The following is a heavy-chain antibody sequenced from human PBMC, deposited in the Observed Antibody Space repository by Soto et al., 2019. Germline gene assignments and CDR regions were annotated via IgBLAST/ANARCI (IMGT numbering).Heavy chain of an antibody. CDR1: GGTLSSYA. J-gene: IGHJ4*02. CDR2: IIPIFGTA. D-gene: IGHD6-13*01. Sequence: ASVKVSCKASGGTLSSYAISWVRQAPGQGLEWMGGIIPIFGTANYAQKFQGRVTITADESTSTAYMELSSLRSEDTAVYYCARDTGEEQQPRTLQWELLFSWGQGTLVTVSS. CDR3: ARDTGEEQQPRTLQWELLFS. V-gene: IGHV1-69*13.